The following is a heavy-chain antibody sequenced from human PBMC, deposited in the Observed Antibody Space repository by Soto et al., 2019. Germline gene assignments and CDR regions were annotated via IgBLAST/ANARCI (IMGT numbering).Heavy chain of an antibody. CDR3: AKGRGVSWNGGPPPNWFNP. V-gene: IGHV3-23*01. J-gene: IGHJ5*02. CDR2: IGGRDGST. CDR1: GFSFGDYV. D-gene: IGHD1-1*01. Sequence: EVQLLESGGGVVRPGGSLRLSCEASGFSFGDYVMNWVRQGQGKGLEWVSSIGGRDGSTYYADSVKGRFTISRDNSKNKVFQQMEGLGGEETADYYCAKGRGVSWNGGPPPNWFNPWGQGTQVIVSS.